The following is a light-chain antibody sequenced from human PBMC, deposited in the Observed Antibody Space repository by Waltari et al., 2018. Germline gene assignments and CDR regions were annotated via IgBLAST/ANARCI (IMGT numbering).Light chain of an antibody. Sequence: EIVLTQSPATLSVSPGARATLSCRASQSVSSNLAWYQQKPGQAPRLLIYVASTRATGIPARFSGSGSGTEFTLTISSLQSEDFAVYHCQQYDNWPFFGGGTKVEIK. CDR1: QSVSSN. J-gene: IGKJ4*01. V-gene: IGKV3-15*01. CDR3: QQYDNWPF. CDR2: VAS.